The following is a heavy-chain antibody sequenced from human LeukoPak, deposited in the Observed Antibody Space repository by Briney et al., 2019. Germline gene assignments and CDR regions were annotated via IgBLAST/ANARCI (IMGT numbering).Heavy chain of an antibody. CDR2: IYTSGST. Sequence: SETLSLTCAVYGGSFSGYYWSWIRQPAGKGLEWIGRIYTSGSTNYNPSLKSRVTMSVDTSKNQFSLKLSSVTAADTAVYYCARDGVVVPAAILYFDYWGQGTLVTVSS. D-gene: IGHD2-2*02. J-gene: IGHJ4*02. V-gene: IGHV4-4*07. CDR1: GGSFSGYY. CDR3: ARDGVVVPAAILYFDY.